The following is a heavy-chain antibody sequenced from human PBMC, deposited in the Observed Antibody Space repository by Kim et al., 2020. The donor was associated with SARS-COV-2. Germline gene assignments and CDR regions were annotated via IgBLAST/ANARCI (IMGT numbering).Heavy chain of an antibody. CDR2: IYYSGST. D-gene: IGHD6-13*01. CDR1: GGSISSGGYY. CDR3: ARDFKQVDSVSSWYEGYYYYGMDV. J-gene: IGHJ6*02. V-gene: IGHV4-31*03. Sequence: SETLSLTCTVSGGSISSGGYYWSWIRQHPGKGLEWIGYIYYSGSTYYNPSLNSRVTISVDTSKNQSSLKLSSVTAADTAVYYCARDFKQVDSVSSWYEGYYYYGMDVWVQGTTVTVSS.